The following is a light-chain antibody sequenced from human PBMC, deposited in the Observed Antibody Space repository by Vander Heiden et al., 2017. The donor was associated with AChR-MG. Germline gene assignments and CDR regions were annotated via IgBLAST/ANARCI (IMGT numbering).Light chain of an antibody. J-gene: IGKJ2*01. CDR1: QSVSSN. V-gene: IGKV3-15*01. CDR3: QQYNNWPET. CDR2: GAS. Sequence: EIVMTQSPATLSVSPGERATLSCRASQSVSSNVAWYQQKAGQAPRLLIYGASTRATGIPARFSGSGSGTEFTLTISSLQSEDFAVYYCQQYNNWPETFGQGTKLEIK.